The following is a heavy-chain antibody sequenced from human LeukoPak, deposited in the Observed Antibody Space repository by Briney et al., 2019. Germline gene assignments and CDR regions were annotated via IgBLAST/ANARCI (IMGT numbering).Heavy chain of an antibody. D-gene: IGHD3-10*01. V-gene: IGHV3-9*01. J-gene: IGHJ4*02. Sequence: PGRSLRLSCAASGFTFDDYAMHWVRQAPGKGLEWVSGISWNSGSIGYADSVKGRFTISRDNAKNSLSLQMNSLRAEDTAVDYCARDEALLWFGELSYYFDYWGQGTLVTVSS. CDR1: GFTFDDYA. CDR2: ISWNSGSI. CDR3: ARDEALLWFGELSYYFDY.